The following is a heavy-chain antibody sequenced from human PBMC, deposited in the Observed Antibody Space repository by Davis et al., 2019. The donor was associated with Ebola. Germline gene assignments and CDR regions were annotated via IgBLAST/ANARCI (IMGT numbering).Heavy chain of an antibody. CDR2: IYPGDSDT. Sequence: GESLKISCKGSGYSFTSYWIGWVRQMPGKGLEWMGIIYPGDSDTRYSPSFQGQVTISADKSISTAYLQWSSLKASDTAVYYCARTAFWSGYPYYFDYWGQGTLVTVSS. D-gene: IGHD3-3*01. V-gene: IGHV5-51*01. CDR1: GYSFTSYW. J-gene: IGHJ4*02. CDR3: ARTAFWSGYPYYFDY.